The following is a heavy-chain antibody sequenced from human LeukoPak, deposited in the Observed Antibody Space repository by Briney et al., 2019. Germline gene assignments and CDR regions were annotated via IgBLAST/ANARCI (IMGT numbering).Heavy chain of an antibody. Sequence: ASVKVSCKASGYMFSTYGLIWVRQAPGQGLEWMGWINPNSGGTNYAQKFQGRVTMTRDTSISTAYMELSRLRSDDTAVYYCARGGGSSSWSGNTDYWGQGTLVTVSS. J-gene: IGHJ4*02. V-gene: IGHV1-2*02. D-gene: IGHD6-13*01. CDR3: ARGGGSSSWSGNTDY. CDR2: INPNSGGT. CDR1: GYMFSTYG.